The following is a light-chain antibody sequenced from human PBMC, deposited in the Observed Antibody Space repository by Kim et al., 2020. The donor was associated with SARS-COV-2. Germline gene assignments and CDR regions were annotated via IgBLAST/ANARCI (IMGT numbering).Light chain of an antibody. CDR3: QQYNTYRT. Sequence: DIQMTQSPSTLSASVGDRVTITCRASQSINNWLAWYQQKPGKPPKLLIHKASSLESGVPSRFSGSGSGTEFTLTISSLQPDDFATYYCQQYNTYRTFGQGTKVDIK. V-gene: IGKV1-5*03. CDR2: KAS. CDR1: QSINNW. J-gene: IGKJ1*01.